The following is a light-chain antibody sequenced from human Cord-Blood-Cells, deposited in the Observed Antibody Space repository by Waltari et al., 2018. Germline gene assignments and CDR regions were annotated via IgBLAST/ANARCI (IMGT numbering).Light chain of an antibody. Sequence: QSAPTPPPSQFWSPGTSITISCHGTSSDGGWYNYVLWYQQNPGKAPKLMIYDVSNRPSGVSNRFSGSKSGNTASLTISGLQAEDEADYYCSSYTSSSTLVVFGGGTKLTVL. CDR2: DVS. J-gene: IGLJ2*01. CDR3: SSYTSSSTLVV. V-gene: IGLV2-14*01. CDR1: SSDGGWYNY.